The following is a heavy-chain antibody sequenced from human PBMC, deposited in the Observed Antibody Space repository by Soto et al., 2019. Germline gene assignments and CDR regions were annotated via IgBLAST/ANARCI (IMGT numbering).Heavy chain of an antibody. CDR3: AAFDYDSSGPTHPSLDY. Sequence: SVKVSCKASGGTISSYAISWVRQAPGQGLEWMGGIIPIFGTANYAQKFQGRVTITADESTSTAYMELSSLRSEDTAVYYCAAFDYDSSGPTHPSLDYWGQGTLVTVSS. CDR1: GGTISSYA. D-gene: IGHD3-22*01. V-gene: IGHV1-69*13. J-gene: IGHJ4*02. CDR2: IIPIFGTA.